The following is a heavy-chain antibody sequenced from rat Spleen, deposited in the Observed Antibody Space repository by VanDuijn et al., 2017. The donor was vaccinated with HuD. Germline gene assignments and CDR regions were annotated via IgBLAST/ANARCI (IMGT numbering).Heavy chain of an antibody. V-gene: IGHV2-43*01. Sequence: QVQLKESGPGLVQPSQTLSLTCTVSGFSLTSYHVSWVRQPPGKGLEWMGVIWTGGSTAYNSLLKSRLSISRDTSKSQVFLKMNSLQTAYTATYYCARVPGLQWSLYYYVMDAWGQGASVTVSS. CDR2: IWTGGST. J-gene: IGHJ4*01. CDR1: GFSLTSYH. CDR3: ARVPGLQWSLYYYVMDA. D-gene: IGHD1-1*01.